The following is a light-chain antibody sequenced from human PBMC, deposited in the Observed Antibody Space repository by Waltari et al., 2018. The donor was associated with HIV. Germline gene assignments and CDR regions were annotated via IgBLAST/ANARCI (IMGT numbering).Light chain of an antibody. CDR1: SSNIGDNY. CDR2: RNS. J-gene: IGLJ3*02. Sequence: QSALTQPPPTSGTPGQTVTLPCSGSSSNIGDNYVSWYQRLPGTAPKLLIYRNSQRPSGVRDRFSGSKSGTSASLAINDLRSEDEAEYHCAAWDDSLSGWVFGGGTNLTVL. CDR3: AAWDDSLSGWV. V-gene: IGLV1-47*01.